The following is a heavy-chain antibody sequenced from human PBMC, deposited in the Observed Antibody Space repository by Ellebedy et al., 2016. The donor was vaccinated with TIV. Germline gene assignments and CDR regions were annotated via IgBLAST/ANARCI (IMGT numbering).Heavy chain of an antibody. V-gene: IGHV1-46*01. CDR3: ARVRSVGSHPSDT. D-gene: IGHD1-26*01. CDR1: GYIFLSYY. CDR2: MNPNRGTT. J-gene: IGHJ4*02. Sequence: AASVKVSCKATGYIFLSYYIHCVRHPPGQLLHWMGVMNPNRGTTLKPHTFQGRVKVTRDTSTSTIYMELSSLTSDDTAVYYGARVRSVGSHPSDTWGQGTLVTVSS.